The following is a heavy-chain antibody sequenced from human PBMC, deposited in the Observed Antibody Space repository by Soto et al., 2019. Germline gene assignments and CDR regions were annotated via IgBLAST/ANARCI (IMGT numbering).Heavy chain of an antibody. V-gene: IGHV1-8*01. CDR1: GYTFTSYD. Sequence: ASVKVSCKASGYTFTSYDINWVRQATGQGLEWMGWMNPNSGNTGYAQKFQGRVTMTRNTSISTAYMELSSLRSEDTAVYYCARGSLDGTMEAYWFDSWGQGTLVTVSS. CDR2: MNPNSGNT. CDR3: ARGSLDGTMEAYWFDS. D-gene: IGHD1-26*01. J-gene: IGHJ5*01.